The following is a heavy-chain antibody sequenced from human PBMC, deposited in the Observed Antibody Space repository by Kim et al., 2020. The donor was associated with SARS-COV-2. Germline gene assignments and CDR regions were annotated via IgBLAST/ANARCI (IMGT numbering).Heavy chain of an antibody. V-gene: IGHV1-2*05. J-gene: IGHJ3*01. CDR3: ARGRMFGSGSPGHTFDF. CDR2: INCNRGGA. D-gene: IGHD3-10*01. Sequence: RGRINCNRGGANYAQRFQGRVTMTRDTSISTIYMDLSGLRSDDTVVYYCARGRMFGSGSPGHTFDFWGQGTEVTVSS.